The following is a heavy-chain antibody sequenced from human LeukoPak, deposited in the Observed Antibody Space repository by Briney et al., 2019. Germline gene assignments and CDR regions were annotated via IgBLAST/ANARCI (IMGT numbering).Heavy chain of an antibody. J-gene: IGHJ4*02. CDR3: ARGPPSAAAGILDY. CDR1: GFTFSRYG. V-gene: IGHV3-33*01. Sequence: PGRSLRLSCAASGFTFSRYGMQWVRQAPGKGLECLALIWFDASNPHYVDSIKGRFTISRDNSKSTLYLQMNSLTADDTAVYYCARGPPSAAAGILDYWGQGTLVTVSS. D-gene: IGHD6-13*01. CDR2: IWFDASNP.